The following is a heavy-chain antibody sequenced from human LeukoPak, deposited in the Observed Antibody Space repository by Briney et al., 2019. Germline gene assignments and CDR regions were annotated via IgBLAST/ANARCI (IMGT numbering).Heavy chain of an antibody. CDR2: ISWNSGSI. Sequence: PGGSLRLSCAASGFTFDDYAMHWVRQAPGKGLEWVSGISWNSGSIGYADSVKGRFTISRDNAKNSLYLQMNSLRAEDTALYYCAKAKAVYFDYWGQGTLVTVSS. D-gene: IGHD6-19*01. J-gene: IGHJ4*02. CDR3: AKAKAVYFDY. CDR1: GFTFDDYA. V-gene: IGHV3-9*01.